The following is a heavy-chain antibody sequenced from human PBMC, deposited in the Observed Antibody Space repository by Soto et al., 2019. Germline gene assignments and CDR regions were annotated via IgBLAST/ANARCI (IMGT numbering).Heavy chain of an antibody. Sequence: SETLSLTCTVSGGSISSGDYYWSWIRQPPGKGLEWIGYIYYSGSTYYNPSLKSRVTISVDTSKNQFSLKLSSVTAADTAVYYCARGRPDYDFWSGTPWGQGTLVTVSS. CDR3: ARGRPDYDFWSGTP. V-gene: IGHV4-30-4*01. CDR1: GGSISSGDYY. J-gene: IGHJ5*02. CDR2: IYYSGST. D-gene: IGHD3-3*01.